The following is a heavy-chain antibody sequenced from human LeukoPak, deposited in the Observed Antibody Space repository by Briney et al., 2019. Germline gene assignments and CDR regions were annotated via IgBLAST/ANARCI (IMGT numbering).Heavy chain of an antibody. Sequence: GGSLRLSCATSGFTFRHYAMHWVSQAPGKGLEWVAVISYDGEKKYYIDSVKGRFPISRDNVQGTLHLQMNNLTSEDTAIYYCARARGGYLGYWGQGALVTVSS. D-gene: IGHD2-2*03. V-gene: IGHV3-30*04. J-gene: IGHJ4*02. CDR1: GFTFRHYA. CDR2: ISYDGEKK. CDR3: ARARGGYLGY.